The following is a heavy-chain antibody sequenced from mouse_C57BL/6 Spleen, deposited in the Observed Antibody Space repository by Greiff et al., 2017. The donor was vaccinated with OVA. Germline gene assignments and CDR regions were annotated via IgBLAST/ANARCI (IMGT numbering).Heavy chain of an antibody. CDR3: ARPGSSYGYYAMDY. V-gene: IGHV5-12*01. CDR2: ISNGGGST. CDR1: GFTFSDYY. J-gene: IGHJ4*01. D-gene: IGHD1-1*01. Sequence: EVKLVESGGGLVQPGGSLKLSCAASGFTFSDYYMYWVRQTPEKRLEWVAYISNGGGSTYYPDTVKGRFTISRDNAKNTLYLQMSRLKSEDTAMYYCARPGSSYGYYAMDYWGQGTSVTVSS.